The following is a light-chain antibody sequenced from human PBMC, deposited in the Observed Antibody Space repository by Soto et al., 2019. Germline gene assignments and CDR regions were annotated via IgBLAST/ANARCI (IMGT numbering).Light chain of an antibody. J-gene: IGLJ1*01. V-gene: IGLV2-14*01. CDR2: DVS. CDR3: SSYTSSSSPYV. Sequence: QSVLTQHASVSVSPGQSITISCTGTSSDFGGYNYVSWYQQHPGKAPKLMIYDVSDRPSGVSNRFSGSKSGSTASLTISGLQAEDEADYYCSSYTSSSSPYVFGTGTKVTVL. CDR1: SSDFGGYNY.